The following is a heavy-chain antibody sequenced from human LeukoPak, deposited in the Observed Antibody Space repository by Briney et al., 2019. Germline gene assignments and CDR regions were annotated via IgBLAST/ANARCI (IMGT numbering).Heavy chain of an antibody. V-gene: IGHV1-18*01. CDR3: ARVLGYSYGGEAFDI. D-gene: IGHD5-18*01. Sequence: ASVKVSCKPSGYTFVSYGISWVRQAPGQGLEWMGWISRHNANTDCAQKFQGRVITTKDTSTSTVYMELRSLRSDDTAVYYRARVLGYSYGGEAFDIWGQGTVVTVSS. J-gene: IGHJ3*02. CDR1: GYTFVSYG. CDR2: ISRHNANT.